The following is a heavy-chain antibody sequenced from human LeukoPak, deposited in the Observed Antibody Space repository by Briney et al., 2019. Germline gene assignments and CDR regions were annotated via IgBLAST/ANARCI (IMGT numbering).Heavy chain of an antibody. CDR2: ISSSSSTI. J-gene: IGHJ5*02. Sequence: GGSLRLSCAASGFTFSSYSMNWVRQAPGKGLEWVSYISSSSSTIYYADSVKGRFTISRDNAKNSLYLQMNSLRDEDTAVYYCARDGVVPAAILDVSRFDPWGQGTLVTVSS. D-gene: IGHD2-2*01. V-gene: IGHV3-48*02. CDR3: ARDGVVPAAILDVSRFDP. CDR1: GFTFSSYS.